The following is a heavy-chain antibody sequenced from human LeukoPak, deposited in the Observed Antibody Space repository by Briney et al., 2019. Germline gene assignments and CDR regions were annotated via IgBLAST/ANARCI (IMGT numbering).Heavy chain of an antibody. Sequence: ASVKVSCKASGYTFTGYYMHWVRQAPGQGLEWMGWINPNSGGTNYAQKFQGRVTMTRDTSISTAYMELSRLRSDDTAVYYCARGGDMAVVTAQIDYWGQGTLVTVSS. V-gene: IGHV1-2*02. CDR3: ARGGDMAVVTAQIDY. CDR2: INPNSGGT. CDR1: GYTFTGYY. D-gene: IGHD2-21*02. J-gene: IGHJ4*02.